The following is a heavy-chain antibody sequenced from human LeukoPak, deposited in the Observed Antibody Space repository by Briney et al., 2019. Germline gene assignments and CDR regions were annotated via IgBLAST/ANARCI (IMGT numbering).Heavy chain of an antibody. CDR3: ARRYVYYYYYMDV. V-gene: IGHV1-8*02. D-gene: IGHD3-16*01. Sequence: ASVKVSCKASGYTFTGYYMHWVRQAPGQGLEWMGWMNPHSGNTGYAQKFQGRVTMTRNTSISTAYMELSSLRSEDTAVYYCARRYVYYYYYMDVWGKGTTVTISS. CDR1: GYTFTGYY. CDR2: MNPHSGNT. J-gene: IGHJ6*03.